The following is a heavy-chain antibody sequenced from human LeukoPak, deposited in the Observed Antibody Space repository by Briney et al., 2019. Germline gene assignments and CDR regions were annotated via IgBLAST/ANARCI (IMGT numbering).Heavy chain of an antibody. Sequence: SETLSLTCTVSGGSIRSYYWSWIRQPPGKGLEWIGYIYYSGSTNYNPSLKSRVTISVDTSKNQFSLKLTSVTAADTAVYFCARERPNYDSSGYPEDDAFDIWGPGTVVTVSS. CDR2: IYYSGST. J-gene: IGHJ3*02. CDR3: ARERPNYDSSGYPEDDAFDI. V-gene: IGHV4-59*01. CDR1: GGSIRSYY. D-gene: IGHD3-22*01.